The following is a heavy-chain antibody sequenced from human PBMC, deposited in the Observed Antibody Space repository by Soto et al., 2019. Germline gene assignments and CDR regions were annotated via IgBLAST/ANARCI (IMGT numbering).Heavy chain of an antibody. CDR3: ARGGVEPFDY. CDR2: ISDYGRV. J-gene: IGHJ4*02. CDR1: GFTFRNYW. D-gene: IGHD3-3*01. V-gene: IGHV3-74*01. Sequence: RRLSCAASGFTFRNYWMRWVRQAPGKGLVWVSRISDYGRVNYADSVEGRFTISRDDAKSELYLQMSSLRLEDTAVYYCARGGVEPFDYWGQGALVTVSS.